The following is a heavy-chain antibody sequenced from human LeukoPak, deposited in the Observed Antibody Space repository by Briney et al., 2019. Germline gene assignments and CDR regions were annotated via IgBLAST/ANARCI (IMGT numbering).Heavy chain of an antibody. Sequence: PGGSLRLSCAASGFTFSSYSMNWVRQAPGKGLEWVSSISSSSSYIYYADSVKGRFTISRDNAKNSLYLQMNSLRAEDTAVYYCARDNYYDSSGYYRVAFDIWGQGTMVTVSS. CDR2: ISSSSSYI. D-gene: IGHD3-22*01. V-gene: IGHV3-21*04. CDR3: ARDNYYDSSGYYRVAFDI. J-gene: IGHJ3*02. CDR1: GFTFSSYS.